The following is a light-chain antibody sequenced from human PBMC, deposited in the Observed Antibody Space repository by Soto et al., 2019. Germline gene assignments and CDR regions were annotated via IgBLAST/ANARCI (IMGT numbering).Light chain of an antibody. V-gene: IGLV1-40*01. CDR2: GNS. J-gene: IGLJ2*01. Sequence: QSVLTQPPSVSGAPGQRVTISCTGSSSNIGAGYDVHWYQQLPGTAPKLLIYGNSNRPSGVPDRFSGSKSGTSAYLAITGLQAEDEAYYYCQSYDSSLSVVFGGGIKVTVL. CDR1: SSNIGAGYD. CDR3: QSYDSSLSVV.